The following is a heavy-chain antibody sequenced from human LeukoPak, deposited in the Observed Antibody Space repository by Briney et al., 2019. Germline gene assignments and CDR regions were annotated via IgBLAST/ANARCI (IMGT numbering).Heavy chain of an antibody. D-gene: IGHD5-18*01. CDR3: ARVSSYGSTHPDY. V-gene: IGHV3-11*06. CDR2: ISTSSSYT. J-gene: IGHJ4*02. CDR1: GFTFSGYY. Sequence: GGSLRLSCAASGFTFSGYYMSWIRQAPGKGLEWISYISTSSSYTNYADSVKGRFTISRDNAKSSLYLQMNSLRAEDTAVYYCARVSSYGSTHPDYWGQGTLVTVSS.